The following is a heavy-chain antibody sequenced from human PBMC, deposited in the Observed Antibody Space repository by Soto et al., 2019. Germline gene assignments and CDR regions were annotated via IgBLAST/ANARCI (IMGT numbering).Heavy chain of an antibody. CDR3: AEGNGVGGGGAFDI. CDR1: GFTFSSYS. CDR2: ISSSSSYI. D-gene: IGHD3-3*01. V-gene: IGHV3-21*01. Sequence: GSLRLSCAASGFTFSSYSMNWVRQVPGKGLEWVSSISSSSSYIYYADSVKGRFTISRDNAKNSLYLQMNSLRAEDTAVYYFAEGNGVGGGGAFDIWGQGTMVTVSS. J-gene: IGHJ3*02.